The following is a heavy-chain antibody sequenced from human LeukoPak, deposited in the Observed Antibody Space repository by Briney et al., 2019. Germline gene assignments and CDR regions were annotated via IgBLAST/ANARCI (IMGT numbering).Heavy chain of an antibody. D-gene: IGHD1-26*01. J-gene: IGHJ4*02. CDR1: GFTFSSYA. CDR2: ISGSGDST. V-gene: IGHV3-23*01. Sequence: GGSLRLSCAASGFTFSSYAMSWVRQAPGKGLEWVSAISGSGDSTYFADSVKGWFTISRDNSKNTLYLQMNSLRAEDTAVYYCFLTPSSGSFDYWGQGTLVTVSS. CDR3: FLTPSSGSFDY.